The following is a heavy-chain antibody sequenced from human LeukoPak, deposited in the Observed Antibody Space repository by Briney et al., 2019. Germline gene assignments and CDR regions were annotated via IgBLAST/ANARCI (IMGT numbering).Heavy chain of an antibody. J-gene: IGHJ5*02. D-gene: IGHD6-13*01. V-gene: IGHV3-30*04. CDR3: ASGNSSSWFKPYNWFDP. CDR1: GFTFSPYA. CDR2: ISFDGNNK. Sequence: GRSLRLSCAASGFTFSPYAMHWVRQAPGKGLEWVALISFDGNNKYYADSVKGRFTISRDSSKNTLYLQMNSLRAEDTAMYYCASGNSSSWFKPYNWFDPWGQGTLVTVSS.